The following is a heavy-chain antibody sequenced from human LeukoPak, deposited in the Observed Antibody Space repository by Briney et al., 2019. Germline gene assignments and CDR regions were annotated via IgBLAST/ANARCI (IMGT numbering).Heavy chain of an antibody. CDR2: IYYSGST. CDR3: ARGSGQWGFDS. D-gene: IGHD3-10*01. V-gene: IGHV4-59*11. J-gene: IGHJ4*02. Sequence: SETLSLTCTVSGGSISSHYWIWIRQPPGQTLEWIGYIYYSGSTNYNPSLRSRVTISVDSSKNQFSLKLSSVTASDTAVYYCARGSGQWGFDSWGQGTLVTVSS. CDR1: GGSISSHY.